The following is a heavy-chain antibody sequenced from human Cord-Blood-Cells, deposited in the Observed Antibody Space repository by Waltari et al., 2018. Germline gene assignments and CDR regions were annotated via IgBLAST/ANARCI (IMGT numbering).Heavy chain of an antibody. J-gene: IGHJ3*02. Sequence: QVQLQQWGAGLLKPSETLSLTCAAYGGSFSGYYWSWIRPHPGKGLEWIGEINHSGSTNYNPSLKSRVTISVDTSKNQFSLKLSSVTAADTAVYYCARLMYSSSSPDAFDIWGQGTMVTVSS. CDR3: ARLMYSSSSPDAFDI. CDR1: GGSFSGYY. CDR2: INHSGST. V-gene: IGHV4-34*01. D-gene: IGHD6-6*01.